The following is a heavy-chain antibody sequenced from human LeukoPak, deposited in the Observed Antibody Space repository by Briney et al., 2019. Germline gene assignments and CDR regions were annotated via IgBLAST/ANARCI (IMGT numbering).Heavy chain of an antibody. CDR2: IYPDDSDT. V-gene: IGHV5-51*01. D-gene: IGHD4-17*01. Sequence: GEALKISCTGSGYSFTDYWIGWVRQMPWKGLEWMGLIYPDDSDTRYSPSFQGQVTIAADKSISTAYLKWSSLKASDTAMYYCAKSYDYGDYLFYWGQGTLVTVSS. CDR3: AKSYDYGDYLFY. J-gene: IGHJ4*02. CDR1: GYSFTDYW.